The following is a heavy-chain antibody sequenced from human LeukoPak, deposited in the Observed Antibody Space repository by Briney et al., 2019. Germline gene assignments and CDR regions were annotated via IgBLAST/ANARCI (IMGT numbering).Heavy chain of an antibody. CDR3: ARGETGGYAYDY. CDR1: GYTLTSYG. Sequence: ASVEVSCKASGYTLTSYGISWVRQAPGQGLEWMGWITSYNGNTNYAQKIQGRVTMTTDTSTSTVYMELRSLRSDDTAVYYCARGETGGYAYDYWGQGTLVTVSS. V-gene: IGHV1-18*01. D-gene: IGHD3-16*01. CDR2: ITSYNGNT. J-gene: IGHJ4*02.